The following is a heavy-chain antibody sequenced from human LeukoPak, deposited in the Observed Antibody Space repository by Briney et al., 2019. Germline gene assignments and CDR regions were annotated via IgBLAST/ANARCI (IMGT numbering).Heavy chain of an antibody. J-gene: IGHJ4*01. Sequence: SETLSLTCTVSGGSISSSSYYWGWIRQSPGEGLEWIGNIYYSGITYYNPSLKSRVTTSIDTSKNQLSLNLKSVTAADTAVYYCARDRDVDDFDSWGHGTLVTVSS. CDR2: IYYSGIT. CDR3: ARDRDVDDFDS. V-gene: IGHV4-39*07. CDR1: GGSISSSSYY. D-gene: IGHD2-15*01.